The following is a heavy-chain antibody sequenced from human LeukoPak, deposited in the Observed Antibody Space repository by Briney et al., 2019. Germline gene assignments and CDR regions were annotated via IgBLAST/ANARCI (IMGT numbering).Heavy chain of an antibody. Sequence: SETLSLTCTVSGYSISSGYYWGWIRQPPGKGLEWIGSIYHSGSTYYNPSLKSRVTISVDTSKNQFSLKLSSVTAADTAVYYCAREDYYYMDVWGKGTTVTVSS. J-gene: IGHJ6*03. V-gene: IGHV4-38-2*02. CDR3: AREDYYYMDV. CDR1: GYSISSGYY. CDR2: IYHSGST.